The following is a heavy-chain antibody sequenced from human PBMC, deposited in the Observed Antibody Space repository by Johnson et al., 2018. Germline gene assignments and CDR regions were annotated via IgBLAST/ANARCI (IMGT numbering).Heavy chain of an antibody. CDR1: GYTFTAYP. V-gene: IGHV1-3*04. Sequence: QVQLVQSGAEVKKPGASVKVSCKASGYTFTAYPIHWVRQAPGQRLEWMGWINTVNGNTKYSQNFQGRVTITRDTSAGTAYMERSSRKSEDTAVYYCAREGNRNLDYWGQGALVTVSS. D-gene: IGHD1-14*01. CDR3: AREGNRNLDY. CDR2: INTVNGNT. J-gene: IGHJ4*02.